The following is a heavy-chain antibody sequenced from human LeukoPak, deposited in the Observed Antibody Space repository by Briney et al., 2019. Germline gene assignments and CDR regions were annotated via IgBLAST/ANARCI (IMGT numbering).Heavy chain of an antibody. CDR1: GGSISSYY. CDR2: IYYGGST. V-gene: IGHV4-59*01. Sequence: PSQTLSLTCTVSGGSISSYYWNWIRQPPGKGLEWIGYIYYGGSTNYNPSLKSRVTISVDTSKNQFSLRLSSVTAADTAVYYCARDGGLISDYAFHIWGQGTMVTVSS. CDR3: ARDGGLISDYAFHI. D-gene: IGHD3-16*01. J-gene: IGHJ3*02.